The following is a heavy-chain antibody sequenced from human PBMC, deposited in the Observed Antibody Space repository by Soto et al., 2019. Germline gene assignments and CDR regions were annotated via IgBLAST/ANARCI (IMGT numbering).Heavy chain of an antibody. D-gene: IGHD5-12*01. V-gene: IGHV4-30-2*01. Sequence: QLQLQESGSGLVKPSQTLSLTCAVSGGSISSGGYSWSWIRQPPGKGLEWIGYIYHSGSTYYNPSLKSRVTISVDRSKNQFSLKLSSVTAADTAVYYCARGIGDGYKSITFDIWGQGTMVTVSS. CDR1: GGSISSGGYS. CDR2: IYHSGST. CDR3: ARGIGDGYKSITFDI. J-gene: IGHJ3*02.